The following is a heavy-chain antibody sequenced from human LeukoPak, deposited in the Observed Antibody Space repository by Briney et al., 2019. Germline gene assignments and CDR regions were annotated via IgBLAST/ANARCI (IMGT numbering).Heavy chain of an antibody. J-gene: IGHJ4*02. D-gene: IGHD6-13*01. Sequence: PGGSLRLSCAASGFTFSSYSMNWVRQAPGKGLEWVSYISSSSSTIYYADSVKGRFTISRDNAKNSLYLQMNSLRAEDTAVYYCARDSPSSSWSYYFDYWGQGTLVTVSS. CDR1: GFTFSSYS. V-gene: IGHV3-48*04. CDR2: ISSSSSTI. CDR3: ARDSPSSSWSYYFDY.